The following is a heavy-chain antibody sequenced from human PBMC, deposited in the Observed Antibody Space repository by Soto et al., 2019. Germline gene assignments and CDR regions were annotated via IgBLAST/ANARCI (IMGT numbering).Heavy chain of an antibody. CDR1: GFTVSSNY. CDR3: ATGGGWKGIVVVVNPWIFDI. J-gene: IGHJ3*02. V-gene: IGHV3-66*01. D-gene: IGHD3-22*01. CDR2: IYSGGST. Sequence: GGSLRLSCAASGFTVSSNYMSWVRQAPGKGLEWVSVIYSGGSTYYADSVKGRFTISRDNSKNTLYLQMNSLRAEDTAVYYCATGGGWKGIVVVVNPWIFDIGGKGTMVTVPS.